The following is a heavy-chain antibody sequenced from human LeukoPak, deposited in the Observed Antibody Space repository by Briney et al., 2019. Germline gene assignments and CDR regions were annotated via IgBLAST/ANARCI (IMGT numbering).Heavy chain of an antibody. V-gene: IGHV3-11*01. CDR1: GFTYSDYY. D-gene: IGHD3-22*01. CDR3: ARDYYYDSSGYLVY. CDR2: ISSSGSTI. Sequence: GGSLRLSCAASGFTYSDYYMSWIRQAPGKGLEWVSYISSSGSTIYYADSVKGRFTISRDNAKNSLYLQMNSLRAEDTAVYYCARDYYYDSSGYLVYWGQGTLVTVSS. J-gene: IGHJ4*02.